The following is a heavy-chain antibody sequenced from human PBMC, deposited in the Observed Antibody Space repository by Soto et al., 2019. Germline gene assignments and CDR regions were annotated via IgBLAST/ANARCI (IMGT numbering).Heavy chain of an antibody. V-gene: IGHV3-30-3*01. J-gene: IGHJ4*02. CDR3: ASLDDY. D-gene: IGHD1-1*01. CDR2: ISDDGSIK. CDR1: KFTFHRYA. Sequence: GGSLRLSCAASKFTFHRYAMHWVRQAPGKGLEWVAVISDDGSIKHYADSVKGRFTISRDNSKNTLSLQMNSLTTEDTAVYFCASLDDYWGQGTLVTVSS.